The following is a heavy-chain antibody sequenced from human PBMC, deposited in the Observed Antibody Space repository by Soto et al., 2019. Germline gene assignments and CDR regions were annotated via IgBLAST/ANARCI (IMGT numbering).Heavy chain of an antibody. CDR2: ISTYNVNT. V-gene: IGHV1-18*04. J-gene: IGHJ5*02. Sequence: QVQLVQSGAEVKKPGASLKVSCTASGYTFSNYGITCVRQSPGQWLEWWGWISTYNVNTNYAKKVQGRVTMTIDTSTITASMELRSLSSVEKAMYYCAACTGTSCHRGRAWFAPWGQGPMVTVSA. CDR3: AACTGTSCHRGRAWFAP. CDR1: GYTFSNYG. D-gene: IGHD2-2*01.